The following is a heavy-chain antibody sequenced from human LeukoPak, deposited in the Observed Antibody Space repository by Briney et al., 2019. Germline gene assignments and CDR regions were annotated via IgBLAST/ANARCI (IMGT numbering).Heavy chain of an antibody. V-gene: IGHV1-46*01. D-gene: IGHD5-18*01. J-gene: IGHJ4*02. CDR3: ARDMISYGYDY. CDR1: GYTFTSYY. CDR2: INPSGGST. Sequence: ASVKVSCKASGYTFTSYYMHWVRQAPGQGLEWMGIINPSGGSTSYAQKFQGRVTMTRDTSTSTVYMELSSLRSEDTAVYHCARDMISYGYDYWGQGTLVTVSS.